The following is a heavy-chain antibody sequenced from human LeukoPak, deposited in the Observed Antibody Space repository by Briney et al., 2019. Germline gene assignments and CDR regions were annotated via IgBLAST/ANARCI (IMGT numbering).Heavy chain of an antibody. D-gene: IGHD2-2*01. CDR2: ISTYNGNT. Sequence: GASVKVSCKASGYTFPSYGISWVRQAPGQGLEWMGWISTYNGNTNYAQKLQGRVTMTTDTSTSTAYMELRSLRSDDTAVYYCARDHRGSTSCYSCSRWFDPWGQGTLVTVSS. V-gene: IGHV1-18*01. CDR3: ARDHRGSTSCYSCSRWFDP. CDR1: GYTFPSYG. J-gene: IGHJ5*02.